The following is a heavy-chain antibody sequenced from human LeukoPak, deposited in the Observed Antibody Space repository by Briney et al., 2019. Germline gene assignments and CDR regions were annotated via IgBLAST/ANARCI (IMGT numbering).Heavy chain of an antibody. J-gene: IGHJ3*02. CDR2: ISSSGSTI. Sequence: GGSLRLSCAASGFTFSDYYMSGICQAPGKGLEGGSYISSSGSTIYYADSVKGRFTISRDNAKNSLYLQMNSLRAEDTAVYYCARDRGMIVVDNAFDIWGQGTMVTVSS. CDR3: ARDRGMIVVDNAFDI. V-gene: IGHV3-11*04. CDR1: GFTFSDYY. D-gene: IGHD3-22*01.